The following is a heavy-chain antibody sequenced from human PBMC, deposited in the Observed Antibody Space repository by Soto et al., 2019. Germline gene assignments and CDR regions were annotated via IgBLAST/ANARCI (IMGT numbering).Heavy chain of an antibody. CDR3: ARDSKVGATARNGYFYL. V-gene: IGHV4-4*07. J-gene: IGHJ2*01. CDR1: GGSISSYY. Sequence: QVQLQESGPGLVKPSETLSLTCTVSGGSISSYYWSWIRQPAGKGLEWIGRIYTSGSTNYNPSLKSRVTRSVDTSPNQFSLKLSSVTAADTAVYYCARDSKVGATARNGYFYLWGRGTLVTVSS. D-gene: IGHD1-26*01. CDR2: IYTSGST.